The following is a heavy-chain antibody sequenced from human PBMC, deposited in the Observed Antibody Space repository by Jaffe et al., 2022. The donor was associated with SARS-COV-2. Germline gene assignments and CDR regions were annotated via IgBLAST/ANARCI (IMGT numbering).Heavy chain of an antibody. CDR3: ARGYDFWSGTSGAYYGLDV. Sequence: QVQLVQSGAEVKKPGASVKVSCKASGYTLTAYYLYWVRQAPGQGLEWVAWLTPWSDGTNFVQKFQGRVTVTSDTSINTAYMELSGLTSDDTAVYYCARGYDFWSGTSGAYYGLDVWGQGTTVTVS. D-gene: IGHD3-3*01. V-gene: IGHV1-2*02. J-gene: IGHJ6*02. CDR2: LTPWSDGT. CDR1: GYTLTAYY.